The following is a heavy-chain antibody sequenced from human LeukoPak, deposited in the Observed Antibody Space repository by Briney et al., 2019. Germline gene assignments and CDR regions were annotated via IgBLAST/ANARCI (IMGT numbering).Heavy chain of an antibody. Sequence: GASVKVSCKASGYTFTSYGISWVRQAPGQGLEWMGWISAYNGNTHYAQMFQGRVTMTRDTSTSTAYMELRSLRSDDTAVYYCARDNSVGDIAWWFDPWGKGTTVTISS. D-gene: IGHD3-16*02. J-gene: IGHJ6*04. V-gene: IGHV1-18*01. CDR3: ARDNSVGDIAWWFDP. CDR1: GYTFTSYG. CDR2: ISAYNGNT.